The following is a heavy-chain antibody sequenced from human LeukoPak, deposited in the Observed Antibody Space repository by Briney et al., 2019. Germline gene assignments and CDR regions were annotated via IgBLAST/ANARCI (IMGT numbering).Heavy chain of an antibody. CDR3: ARGWQVMSY. D-gene: IGHD5-24*01. CDR2: IYYSGST. V-gene: IGHV4-39*07. J-gene: IGHJ4*02. Sequence: SETLSLTCTVSGGSISSSSYYWGWIRQPPGKGLEWIGSIYYSGSTNYSPSLKSRVTISVDTSKNQFSLKLSSVTAADTAVYYCARGWQVMSYWGQGTLVTVSS. CDR1: GGSISSSSYY.